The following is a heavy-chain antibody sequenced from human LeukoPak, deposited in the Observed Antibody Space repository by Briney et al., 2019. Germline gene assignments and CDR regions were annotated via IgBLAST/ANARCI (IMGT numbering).Heavy chain of an antibody. D-gene: IGHD5-12*01. CDR2: IYYSGST. J-gene: IGHJ4*02. Sequence: SETLSLTCTVSGGSISSYYWSWIRQPPGKGLEWIGYIYYSGSTNYNPSLKSRVTISVDTSKNQFSLKLSSVTAADTAVYYCARTQRGYSGYDYGAFDYWGQGTLVTVYS. CDR1: GGSISSYY. CDR3: ARTQRGYSGYDYGAFDY. V-gene: IGHV4-59*08.